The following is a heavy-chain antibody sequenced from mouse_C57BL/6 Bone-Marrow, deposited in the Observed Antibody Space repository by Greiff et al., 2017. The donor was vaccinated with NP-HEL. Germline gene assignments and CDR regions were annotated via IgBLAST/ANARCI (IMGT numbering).Heavy chain of an antibody. CDR2: IDPENGDT. CDR1: GFNIKDDY. D-gene: IGHD6-5*01. J-gene: IGHJ3*01. V-gene: IGHV14-4*01. CDR3: TTNPYSY. Sequence: VQLQQSGAELVRPGASVKLTCTASGFNIKDDYMHWVKQRPEQGLEWIGWIDPENGDTEYASKFQGKATITADTSSNTAYLQLSSLTSEDTAVYYCTTNPYSYWGQGTLVTVSA.